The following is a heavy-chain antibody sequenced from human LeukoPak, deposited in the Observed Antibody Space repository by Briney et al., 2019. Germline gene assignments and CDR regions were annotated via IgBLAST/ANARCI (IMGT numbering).Heavy chain of an antibody. J-gene: IGHJ4*02. V-gene: IGHV3-66*02. CDR2: LYSGGIT. CDR3: ARTASGNHFEY. Sequence: GGSLRLSCAASGFTFSSYAMSWVRQAPGKGLEWVSVLYSGGITYDGDSVKGRFTISRDNSKNTLYLQMNSLRTEDTAVYYCARTASGNHFEYWGQGTLVTVS. CDR1: GFTFSSYA. D-gene: IGHD3-10*01.